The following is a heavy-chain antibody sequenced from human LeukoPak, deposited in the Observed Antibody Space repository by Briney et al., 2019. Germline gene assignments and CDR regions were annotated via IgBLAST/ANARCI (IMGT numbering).Heavy chain of an antibody. D-gene: IGHD3-22*01. CDR3: AVGGYYDSSGYYCDY. Sequence: PSETLSLTCTVSGGSISRYYWSWIRHPPGKGLESLRYIYYSGSTNYNPSLKSRVTISVDTSKNQFSLKLSSVTAADTAVYYCAVGGYYDSSGYYCDYWGQGTLVTVSS. J-gene: IGHJ4*02. CDR1: GGSISRYY. CDR2: IYYSGST. V-gene: IGHV4-59*01.